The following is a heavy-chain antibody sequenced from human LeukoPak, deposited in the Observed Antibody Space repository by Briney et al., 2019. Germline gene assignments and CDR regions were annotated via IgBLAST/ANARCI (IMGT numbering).Heavy chain of an antibody. V-gene: IGHV3-23*01. D-gene: IGHD4-23*01. J-gene: IGHJ4*02. Sequence: GGSLRLSCAASGFTFSSYGMSWARQAPGKGLEWVSGISGSGGSTYYADSVKGRFTISRDNAKNSLYLQMNSLRAEDTAVYYCARDYGGSSPFDYWGQGTLVTVSS. CDR1: GFTFSSYG. CDR2: ISGSGGST. CDR3: ARDYGGSSPFDY.